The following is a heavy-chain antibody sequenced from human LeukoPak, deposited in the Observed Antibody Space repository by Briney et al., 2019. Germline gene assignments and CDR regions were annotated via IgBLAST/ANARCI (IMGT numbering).Heavy chain of an antibody. D-gene: IGHD3-22*01. V-gene: IGHV1-18*01. CDR2: ISAYNGNT. Sequence: ASVKVSCKASGYTFTIYGISWVRQAPGQGLEWMGWISAYNGNTNYAQKLQGRVTMTTDTYTSTAYVELRSLRSDDTAVYYCAREVVSSYYDSSGYPGTVGYYGMDVWGQGTTVTVSS. J-gene: IGHJ6*02. CDR3: AREVVSSYYDSSGYPGTVGYYGMDV. CDR1: GYTFTIYG.